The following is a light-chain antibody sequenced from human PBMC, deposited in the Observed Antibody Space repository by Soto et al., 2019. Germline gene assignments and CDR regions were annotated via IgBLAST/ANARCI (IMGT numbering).Light chain of an antibody. CDR3: QQRSNWPLI. CDR2: DAS. V-gene: IGKV3-11*01. Sequence: EIVLTQSPATLSLSPGERATLSCRASLNISTYLAWYQQKPVQAPRLLIYDASNRATGFPARFSGSGSGTDFTLTISSLEPEDFAVYYCQQRSNWPLIFGPGTTVDIK. CDR1: LNISTY. J-gene: IGKJ3*01.